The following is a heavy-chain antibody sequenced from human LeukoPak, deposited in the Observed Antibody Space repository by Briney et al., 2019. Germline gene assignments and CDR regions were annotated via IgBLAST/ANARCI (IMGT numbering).Heavy chain of an antibody. CDR2: SNTNTGNP. CDR1: GYTFTSYA. V-gene: IGHV7-4-1*02. D-gene: IGHD3-10*01. J-gene: IGHJ4*02. CDR3: ARILWFGRGDLDFDF. Sequence: ASVKVSCKASGYTFTSYAMNWVRQAPGQRLEWMGWSNTNTGNPTYAQGFTGRFVFSLDTSVSTAYLQISSLKAEDTAVYYCARILWFGRGDLDFDFWGQGTLVPVSS.